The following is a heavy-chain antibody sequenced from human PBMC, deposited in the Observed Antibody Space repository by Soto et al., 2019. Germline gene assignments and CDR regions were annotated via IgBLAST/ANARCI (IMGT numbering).Heavy chain of an antibody. Sequence: QVQLVESGGGVVQPGRSLRLSCAASGFTFSSYGMHWVRQAPGKGLEWVAVIWYDGSNKYYADSVKGRFTISRDNSKNTLYLRMNSLRAEDTAVYYCARDAIYSSSWFDYWGQGTLVTVSS. D-gene: IGHD6-13*01. V-gene: IGHV3-33*01. CDR2: IWYDGSNK. J-gene: IGHJ4*02. CDR1: GFTFSSYG. CDR3: ARDAIYSSSWFDY.